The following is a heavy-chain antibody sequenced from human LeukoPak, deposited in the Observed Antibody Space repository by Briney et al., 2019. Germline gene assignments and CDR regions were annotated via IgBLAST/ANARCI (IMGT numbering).Heavy chain of an antibody. CDR1: GGTFSSYA. J-gene: IGHJ3*02. Sequence: ASVKVSCKASGGTFSSYAISWVRQAPGQGLEWMGGIIPIFGTASYAQKFQSRVTITTDESTSTAYMELSSLRSEDTAVYYCARDRGTTFDAFDIWGQGTMVTVSS. CDR2: IIPIFGTA. CDR3: ARDRGTTFDAFDI. D-gene: IGHD1-14*01. V-gene: IGHV1-69*05.